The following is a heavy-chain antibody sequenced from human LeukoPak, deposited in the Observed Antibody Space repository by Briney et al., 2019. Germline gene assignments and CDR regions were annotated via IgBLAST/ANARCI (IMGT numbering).Heavy chain of an antibody. J-gene: IGHJ4*02. Sequence: GPSVKVSCKASGYTFTGYYIHWVRQVPGQGLEWMGWISPNSGGTNYAQKFQGRVTMTRDTSISTAYMELSRLRSDDTAVYYCARDAIVRDDSYSDYWGQGTPVSVSS. V-gene: IGHV1-2*02. CDR3: ARDAIVRDDSYSDY. D-gene: IGHD4-11*01. CDR2: ISPNSGGT. CDR1: GYTFTGYY.